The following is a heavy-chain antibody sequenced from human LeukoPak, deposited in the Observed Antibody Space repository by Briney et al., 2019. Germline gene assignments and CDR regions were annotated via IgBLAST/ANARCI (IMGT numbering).Heavy chain of an antibody. CDR3: ARDNGGYDAFDI. CDR1: GGSISTSSYY. CDR2: IFYSGST. J-gene: IGHJ3*02. Sequence: KTSETLSLTCTVSGGSISTSSYYWGWVRQPPGKGLEWIGNIFYSGSTYYSPSLKSRVTISLDTSRNQFSLKLSSVTAADTAVYYCARDNGGYDAFDIWGQGTMVTVSS. V-gene: IGHV4-39*07. D-gene: IGHD4-23*01.